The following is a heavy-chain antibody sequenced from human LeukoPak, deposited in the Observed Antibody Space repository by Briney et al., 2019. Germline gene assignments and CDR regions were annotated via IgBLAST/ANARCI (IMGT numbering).Heavy chain of an antibody. CDR3: ARGRIAAHLDY. CDR2: IWYDGSNK. V-gene: IGHV3-33*01. J-gene: IGHJ4*02. Sequence: GGSLRLSCAASGFTFSSYGMHWVRQAPGKELEWVAVIWYDGSNKYYADSVKGRFTISRDNSKNTLYLQMNSLRAEDTAVYYCARGRIAAHLDYWGQGTLVTVSS. CDR1: GFTFSSYG. D-gene: IGHD6-6*01.